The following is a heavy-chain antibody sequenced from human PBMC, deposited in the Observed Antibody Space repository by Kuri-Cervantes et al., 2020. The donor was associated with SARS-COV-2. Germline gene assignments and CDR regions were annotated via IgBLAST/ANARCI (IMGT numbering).Heavy chain of an antibody. J-gene: IGHJ4*02. V-gene: IGHV3-21*01. CDR2: ISSSSSYI. Sequence: GESLKISCAASGFTFSSYSTNWVRQAPGKGLEWVSSISSSSSYIYYADSVKGRFTISRDNAKNSLYLQMNSLRAEDTAVYYCASNPPLLLLREWGQGTLVTVSS. CDR3: ASNPPLLLLRE. CDR1: GFTFSSYS. D-gene: IGHD3-10*01.